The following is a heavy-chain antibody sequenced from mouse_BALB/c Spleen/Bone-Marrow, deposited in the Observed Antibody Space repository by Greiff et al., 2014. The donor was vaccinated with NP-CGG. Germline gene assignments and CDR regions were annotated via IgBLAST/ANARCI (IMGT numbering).Heavy chain of an antibody. CDR2: IYPGSGST. CDR1: GYKFTSYW. V-gene: IGHV1S22*01. D-gene: IGHD2-14*01. J-gene: IGHJ4*01. Sequence: LQQSGSELVRPGASVKLSCKASGYKFTSYWMHWVKQRHGQGLEWIGSIYPGSGSTNYDEKFKSKGTLTVDTSSSTAYMHLSSLTSEDSAVYYCTRDQVRRGYYYAMDYWGQGTSVTVSS. CDR3: TRDQVRRGYYYAMDY.